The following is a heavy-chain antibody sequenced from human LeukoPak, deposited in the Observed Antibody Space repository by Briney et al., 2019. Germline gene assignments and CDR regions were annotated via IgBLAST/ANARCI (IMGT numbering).Heavy chain of an antibody. CDR2: IKQDGSEK. J-gene: IGHJ4*02. CDR3: AKDGTYGDYPHH. D-gene: IGHD4-17*01. V-gene: IGHV3-7*01. Sequence: GGSLRLSCAASGFTFSSYWMSWVRQAPGKGLEWVANIKQDGSEKYYVDSVKGRFTIPRDNSKNTLYLQMNSLRAEDTAVYYCAKDGTYGDYPHHWGQGTLVTVSS. CDR1: GFTFSSYW.